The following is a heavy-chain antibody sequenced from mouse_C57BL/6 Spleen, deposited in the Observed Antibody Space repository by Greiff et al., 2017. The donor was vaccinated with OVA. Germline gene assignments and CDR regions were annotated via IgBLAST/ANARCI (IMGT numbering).Heavy chain of an antibody. Sequence: DVQLVESGPELVKPGASVKMSCKASGYTFTDYNMHWVKQSHGKSLEWIGYINPNNGGTSYNQKFKGKATLTVNKSSSTAYMELRSLTSEDSAVYYCARLTGNGYFDYWGQGTTLTVSS. CDR2: INPNNGGT. D-gene: IGHD4-1*01. V-gene: IGHV1-22*01. J-gene: IGHJ2*01. CDR1: GYTFTDYN. CDR3: ARLTGNGYFDY.